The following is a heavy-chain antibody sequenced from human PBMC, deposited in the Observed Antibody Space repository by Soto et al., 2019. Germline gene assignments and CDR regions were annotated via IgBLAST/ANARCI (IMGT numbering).Heavy chain of an antibody. CDR3: AKATAGWNGLHP. CDR1: GDSINDHY. V-gene: IGHV4-59*11. CDR2: IYYRGST. J-gene: IGHJ5*02. Sequence: QVQLQESGPGLVKPSETLSLTCSVSGDSINDHYWSWIRQPPGKGLEWIGYIYYRGSTTYNPSLIRXXTISADRSKNQFSLSLTSLTAADTAMHCCAKATAGWNGLHPWGQGTLVIVSS. D-gene: IGHD6-25*01.